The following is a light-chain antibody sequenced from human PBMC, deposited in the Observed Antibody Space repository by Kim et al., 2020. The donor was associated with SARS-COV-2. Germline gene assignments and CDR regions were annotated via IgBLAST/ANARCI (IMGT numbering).Light chain of an antibody. CDR2: AAS. J-gene: IGKJ1*01. Sequence: ASVGDRITITCRARPSIHRYLNWYHHKTGKAPKLLIYAASTLERGVPSRFSGSGSGTDFTLTISSLQPEDFATYFCQQSYNTPLTFGQGTKVDI. CDR3: QQSYNTPLT. V-gene: IGKV1-39*01. CDR1: PSIHRY.